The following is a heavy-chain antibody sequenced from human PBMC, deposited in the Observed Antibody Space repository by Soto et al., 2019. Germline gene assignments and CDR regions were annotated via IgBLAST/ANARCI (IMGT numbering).Heavy chain of an antibody. CDR2: INSDGSST. Sequence: GGSLRLSCAASGFTFSSYWMHWVRQAPGKGLVWVSRINSDGSSTSYADSVKGRFTISRDNAKNTLYLQMNSLRAEDTAVYYCARVRIVVVTTYPGDYYGMDVWGQGTTVTVSS. D-gene: IGHD2-21*02. V-gene: IGHV3-74*01. CDR1: GFTFSSYW. CDR3: ARVRIVVVTTYPGDYYGMDV. J-gene: IGHJ6*02.